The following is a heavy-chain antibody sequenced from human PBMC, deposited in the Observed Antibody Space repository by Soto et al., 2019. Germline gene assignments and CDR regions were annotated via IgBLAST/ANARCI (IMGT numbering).Heavy chain of an antibody. Sequence: QVQLVESGGGVVQPGRSLRLSCAASGFTFSSYGMHWVRQAPGKGLEWVAVISYDGSNKYYADSVKGRFTISRDNSKNTLYLQMNSLRAEYTAVYYCAKVYGSSSSGYGMDVWGQGTTVTVSS. D-gene: IGHD6-6*01. CDR3: AKVYGSSSSGYGMDV. CDR1: GFTFSSYG. J-gene: IGHJ6*02. V-gene: IGHV3-30*18. CDR2: ISYDGSNK.